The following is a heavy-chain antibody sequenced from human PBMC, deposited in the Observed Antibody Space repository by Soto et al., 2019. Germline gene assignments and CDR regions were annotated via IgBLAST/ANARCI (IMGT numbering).Heavy chain of an antibody. Sequence: SETLSLTCAVSGGSISSGGYSWSWIRQPPGKGLEWIGYIYHSGGTYYNPSLKSRVTISVDRSKNQFSLKLSSVTAADTAVYYCASTYSSPYYYGMDVWGQGTTVTVSS. CDR1: GGSISSGGYS. V-gene: IGHV4-30-2*01. CDR2: IYHSGGT. J-gene: IGHJ6*02. CDR3: ASTYSSPYYYGMDV. D-gene: IGHD6-13*01.